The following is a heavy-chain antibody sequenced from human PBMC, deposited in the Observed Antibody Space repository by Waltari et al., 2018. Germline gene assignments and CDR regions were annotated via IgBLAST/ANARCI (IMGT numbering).Heavy chain of an antibody. V-gene: IGHV3-30*18. CDR3: AKERRDGYYFYYMDV. CDR1: GFTFSRYG. CDR2: VTYDGGKK. Sequence: QVQLVESGGGVVQPGRSLRLSCAASGFTFSRYGVHWVRQAPGRGLEWVASVTYDGGKKYYADSVKGRFSVARDNSKNTVSLQMNSLRVEDTAVYYCAKERRDGYYFYYMDVWGKGTTVTVSS. J-gene: IGHJ6*03.